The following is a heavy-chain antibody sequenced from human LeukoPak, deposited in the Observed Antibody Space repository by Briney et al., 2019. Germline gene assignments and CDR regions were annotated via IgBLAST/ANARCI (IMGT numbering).Heavy chain of an antibody. CDR1: GGSISRYS. D-gene: IGHD4-23*01. J-gene: IGHJ4*02. V-gene: IGHV4-59*01. CDR2: TFYSGST. CDR3: ARDADYGGYYYFDY. Sequence: PSETLSLTCTVSGGSISRYSWSWIPQPPGKGLEWVAYTFYSGSTNYNPSLKSRVTISVDTSKNQFSLKLSSVTAADTAVYYCARDADYGGYYYFDYWGQGTVVTVSA.